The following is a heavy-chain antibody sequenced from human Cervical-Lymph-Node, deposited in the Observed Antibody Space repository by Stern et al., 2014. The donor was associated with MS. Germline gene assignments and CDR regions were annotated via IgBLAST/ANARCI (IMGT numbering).Heavy chain of an antibody. CDR3: EENIDV. J-gene: IGHJ6*02. CDR1: GFTFSDFY. CDR2: ISPNNGDT. Sequence: QVQLVESGAEVKKPGASVQVSCTPSGFTFSDFYVHWLRQAPGQRPEWVGRISPNNGDTNYAPKFQGRVTLTRDTSVRLVSSGVTRLRLDDTAIYYCEENIDVWGQGTTVTVSS. D-gene: IGHD1/OR15-1a*01. V-gene: IGHV1-2*02.